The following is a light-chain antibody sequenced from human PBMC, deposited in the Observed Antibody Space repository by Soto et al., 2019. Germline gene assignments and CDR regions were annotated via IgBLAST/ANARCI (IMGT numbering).Light chain of an antibody. Sequence: DIQMTQAPSILSASVGDRLTITFRASQSISSWLAWYQQKPGKAPNLLIYKASHLENGVPSRFSGSGSGTEFTLTISSLQPGDFATYYCQHYNTYPWAFGQGTKVDIK. CDR3: QHYNTYPWA. CDR2: KAS. CDR1: QSISSW. J-gene: IGKJ1*01. V-gene: IGKV1-5*03.